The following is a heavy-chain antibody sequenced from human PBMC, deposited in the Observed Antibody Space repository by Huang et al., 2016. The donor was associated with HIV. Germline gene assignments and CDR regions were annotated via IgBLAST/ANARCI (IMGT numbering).Heavy chain of an antibody. J-gene: IGHJ4*02. Sequence: QIQLVQSGPEVQKPGASVKVSCKASGYTFSIYGISWVRQAPEQGPEWMGWVSPYSGYTNYSQKFQGRVTMTAETSASTAYMDLRSLTSDDTAVYYCARVPSDHFSDYWGQGTLVTVSS. CDR1: GYTFSIYG. CDR3: ARVPSDHFSDY. V-gene: IGHV1-18*01. CDR2: VSPYSGYT.